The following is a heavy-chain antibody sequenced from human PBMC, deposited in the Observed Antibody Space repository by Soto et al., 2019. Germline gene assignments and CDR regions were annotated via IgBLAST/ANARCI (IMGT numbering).Heavy chain of an antibody. V-gene: IGHV6-1*01. CDR2: TYYRSKWYN. CDR3: ARGLSSGRNNWFDP. CDR1: GDSVSSNSAP. Sequence: SQTLSLTCAISGDSVSSNSAPWNWIRQSPSRGLEWLGRTYYRSKWYNDYAVSVKSRITINPDTSKNQFSPQLNSVTPEDTAVYYCARGLSSGRNNWFDPWGQGTLVTVSS. D-gene: IGHD6-19*01. J-gene: IGHJ5*02.